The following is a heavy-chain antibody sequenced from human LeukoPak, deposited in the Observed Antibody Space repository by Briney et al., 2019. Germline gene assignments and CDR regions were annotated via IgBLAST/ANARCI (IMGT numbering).Heavy chain of an antibody. J-gene: IGHJ4*02. V-gene: IGHV3-23*01. CDR3: AKQPAPYYYDTFNGFDY. CDR1: GFTFSSYA. Sequence: GGSLRLSCAASGFTFSSYAMSWVRQAPGKGLEWVSAISGSGGSTYYADSVKGRFTISRDNSKNTLYPQMNSLRAEDTAVYYCAKQPAPYYYDTFNGFDYWGQGTLVTVSS. D-gene: IGHD3-22*01. CDR2: ISGSGGST.